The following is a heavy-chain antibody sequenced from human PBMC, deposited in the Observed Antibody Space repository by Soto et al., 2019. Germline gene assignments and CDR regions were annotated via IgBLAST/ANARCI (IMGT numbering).Heavy chain of an antibody. D-gene: IGHD3-16*01. Sequence: QVQLVQSGAEVKNPGASVKVSCKASGYTFTNFGISWVRQAPGQGLEWMGWISAYNDNTNYAQNFQGRVTMTTDTPTRTAYMELRSLGSDDTAVYYCARGGTPVDCWGQGTLAPVYS. J-gene: IGHJ4*02. CDR3: ARGGTPVDC. CDR1: GYTFTNFG. CDR2: ISAYNDNT. V-gene: IGHV1-18*01.